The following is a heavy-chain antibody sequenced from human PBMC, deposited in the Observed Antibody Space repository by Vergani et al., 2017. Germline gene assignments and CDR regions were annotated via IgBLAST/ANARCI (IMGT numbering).Heavy chain of an antibody. CDR1: GSSISSGYY. CDR3: ARVELWFGEPSSNWFDP. CDR2: IYHSGST. V-gene: IGHV4-38-2*02. Sequence: QVQLQESGPGLVKPSETLSLTCTVSGSSISSGYYWGWNRQPPGKGLEWIGSIYHSGSTYYNPSLKSRVTISVDTSKNQFSLKLSSVTAADTAVYYCARVELWFGEPSSNWFDPWGQGTLVTVSS. D-gene: IGHD3-10*01. J-gene: IGHJ5*02.